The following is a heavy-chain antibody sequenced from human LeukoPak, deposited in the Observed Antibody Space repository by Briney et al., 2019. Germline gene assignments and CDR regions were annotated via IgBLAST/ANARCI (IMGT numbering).Heavy chain of an antibody. CDR3: ARTEQWLVLWFDP. CDR1: GFTFSTYW. Sequence: GGSLRLSCAASGFTFSTYWMHWVRQAPGKGLEWVAVISYDGSNKYYADSVKGRFTISRDNSKNTLYLQMNSLRAEDTAVYYCARTEQWLVLWFDPWGQGTLVTVSS. V-gene: IGHV3-30-3*01. J-gene: IGHJ5*02. CDR2: ISYDGSNK. D-gene: IGHD6-19*01.